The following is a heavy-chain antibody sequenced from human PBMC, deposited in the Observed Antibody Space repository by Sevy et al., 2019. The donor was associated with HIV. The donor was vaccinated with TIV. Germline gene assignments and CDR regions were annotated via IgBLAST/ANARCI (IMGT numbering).Heavy chain of an antibody. Sequence: GGSLRLSCAASGFTFSSYAMHWVRQAPGKGLEWVAVISYDGSNKYYADSVKGRFTISRDNSKNKLYLQMNSLRAEDTAVYYCARERRWLRSGFDYWGQGTLVTVSS. CDR3: ARERRWLRSGFDY. V-gene: IGHV3-30-3*01. J-gene: IGHJ4*02. D-gene: IGHD5-12*01. CDR2: ISYDGSNK. CDR1: GFTFSSYA.